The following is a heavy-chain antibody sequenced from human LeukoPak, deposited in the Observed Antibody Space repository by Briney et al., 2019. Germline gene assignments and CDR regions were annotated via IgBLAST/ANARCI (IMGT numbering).Heavy chain of an antibody. Sequence: SETLSLTCAVSGGSISSTHWWNWVRQSPGKGLEWIGEIHHSGSTNYNPSLKSRVTISLDKSKSQIFLKMTSVSAAGTAVYYCARECGGGTCPWGQGTLVSVSS. CDR1: GGSISSTHW. CDR3: ARECGGGTCP. CDR2: IHHSGST. J-gene: IGHJ5*02. D-gene: IGHD2-15*01. V-gene: IGHV4-4*02.